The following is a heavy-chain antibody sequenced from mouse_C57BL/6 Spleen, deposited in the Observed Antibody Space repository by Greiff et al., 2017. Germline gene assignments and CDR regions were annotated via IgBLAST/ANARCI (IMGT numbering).Heavy chain of an antibody. D-gene: IGHD1-1*01. Sequence: EVQLQQSGPELVKPGASVKIPCKASGYTFTDYNMAWVKQSHGKSLEWIGDINPTNGGTIYNQKFKGKATLTVDKSSSTAYMELRSLTSEDTAVYYCAKTPRYGSIYGYWYFDVWGTGTTVTVSS. CDR3: AKTPRYGSIYGYWYFDV. CDR1: GYTFTDYN. J-gene: IGHJ1*03. V-gene: IGHV1-18*01. CDR2: INPTNGGT.